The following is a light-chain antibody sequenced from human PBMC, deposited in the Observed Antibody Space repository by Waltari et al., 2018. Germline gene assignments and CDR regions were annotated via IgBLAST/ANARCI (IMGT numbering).Light chain of an antibody. CDR2: DVS. V-gene: IGLV2-14*03. CDR3: SSYTTSSTLV. CDR1: SSDVGGYNY. Sequence: QSALTQPASVSGSPGQSITISCTGTSSDVGGYNYVSWYLQHPGKAPKLMIYDVSNRPSGVSKRFSGSKSGNTASLTISGLQAEDEADYYCSSYTTSSTLVFGGGTKLTVL. J-gene: IGLJ2*01.